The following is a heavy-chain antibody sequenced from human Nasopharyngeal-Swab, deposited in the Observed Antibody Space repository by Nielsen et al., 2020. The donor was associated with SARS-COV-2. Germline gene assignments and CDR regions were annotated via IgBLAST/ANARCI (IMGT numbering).Heavy chain of an antibody. D-gene: IGHD1-26*01. CDR1: GFTFSSYG. CDR3: TRDPGRSYNHFYYMDV. Sequence: GESLKISCAASGFTFSSYGMHWVRQTPGKGLEWVALISYDGSHKYYADSVKGRFTISRDNSKNTLFLQINSLRAEDTAVYYCTRDPGRSYNHFYYMDVWGKGTTVTISS. CDR2: ISYDGSHK. V-gene: IGHV3-30*03. J-gene: IGHJ6*03.